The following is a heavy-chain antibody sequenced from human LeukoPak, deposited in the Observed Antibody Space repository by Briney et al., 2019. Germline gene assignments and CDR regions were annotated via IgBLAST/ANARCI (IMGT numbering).Heavy chain of an antibody. CDR2: ISSSGSTI. CDR3: ARATGDGRHAFDI. CDR1: GFTFTSYS. D-gene: IGHD7-27*01. J-gene: IGHJ3*02. Sequence: GGSLRLSCAASGFTFTSYSMNWVSQAPGKGLEWVSYISSSGSTIYYADSVKGRFTISRDNANNSLYLQMNSLRAEDTAVYYCARATGDGRHAFDIWGQGTIVTVSS. V-gene: IGHV3-48*04.